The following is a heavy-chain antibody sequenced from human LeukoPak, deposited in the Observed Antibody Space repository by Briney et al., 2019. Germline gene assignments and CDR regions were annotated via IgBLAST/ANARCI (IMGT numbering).Heavy chain of an antibody. CDR2: IYYSGST. CDR3: AIDSRLRFGSSSPSVFDY. D-gene: IGHD6-6*01. J-gene: IGHJ4*02. Sequence: PSETLSLTCTVSGGSISSYYWSWIRPPPRRGLEWIGYIYYSGSTNYNPSLKSRVTISVDTSKNQFSLKLSSVTAADTAVYYCAIDSRLRFGSSSPSVFDYWGQGTLVTVSS. CDR1: GGSISSYY. V-gene: IGHV4-59*01.